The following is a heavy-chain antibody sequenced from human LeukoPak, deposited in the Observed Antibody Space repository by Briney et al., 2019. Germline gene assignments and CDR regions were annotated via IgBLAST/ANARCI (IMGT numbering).Heavy chain of an antibody. V-gene: IGHV3-30*02. J-gene: IGHJ3*02. CDR1: GFIFSSYG. D-gene: IGHD3-10*01. Sequence: GGSLRLSCVASGFIFSSYGMHWVRQAPGKGLEWVAFIRYDGSNKYYADSVKGRFTISRDNSKNTLYLQMNSLRAEDTAVYYCANVGDYYGSGSYPNRAFDIWGQGTMVTVSS. CDR3: ANVGDYYGSGSYPNRAFDI. CDR2: IRYDGSNK.